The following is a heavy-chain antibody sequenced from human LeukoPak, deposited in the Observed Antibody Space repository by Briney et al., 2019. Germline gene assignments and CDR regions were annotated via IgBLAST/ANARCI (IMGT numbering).Heavy chain of an antibody. D-gene: IGHD2-8*02. V-gene: IGHV1-46*01. CDR2: INPSGGST. CDR1: GDTFTTSH. Sequence: ASVKVSCKAPGDTFTTSHMHWVRQAPGQGLEWMGKINPSGGSTTYAQQFQGRVSMTRDLSMSTVYMELSSLRSEDTAVYYCVRNLMQFTGLAYWGQGTLVTVSS. CDR3: VRNLMQFTGLAY. J-gene: IGHJ4*02.